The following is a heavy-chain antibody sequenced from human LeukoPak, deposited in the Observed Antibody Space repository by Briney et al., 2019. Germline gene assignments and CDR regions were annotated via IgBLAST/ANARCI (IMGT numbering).Heavy chain of an antibody. CDR2: IYNGVNT. Sequence: SETLSLTCTVSGASVSSASYWSWIRQPPGKGVEWIAHIYNGVNTNYNPSLKSRVTISVDTSKNQFSLRLNSVTAADTAVYYCARSRAFNSGAFDPWGQGSLVTVSS. J-gene: IGHJ5*02. V-gene: IGHV4-61*01. D-gene: IGHD1-26*01. CDR1: GASVSSASY. CDR3: ARSRAFNSGAFDP.